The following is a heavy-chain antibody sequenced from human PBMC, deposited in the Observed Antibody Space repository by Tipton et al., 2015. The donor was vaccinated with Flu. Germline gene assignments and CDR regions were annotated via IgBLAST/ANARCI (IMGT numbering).Heavy chain of an antibody. D-gene: IGHD4-17*01. CDR1: GSSIGGSYC. CDR3: ARDRTTVTTWDAFDI. V-gene: IGHV4-38-2*02. CDR2: ISHSGIT. J-gene: IGHJ3*02. Sequence: TLSLTCSVSGSSIGGSYCWGWIRQPPGKGLEWIGSISHSGITHYNPSLSRVTISLDTSKNHFSLRFTSVTAADTAVYYCARDRTTVTTWDAFDIWGQGTMVTVSS.